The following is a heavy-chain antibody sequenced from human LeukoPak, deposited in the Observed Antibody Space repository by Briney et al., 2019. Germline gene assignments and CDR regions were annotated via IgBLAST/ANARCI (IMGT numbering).Heavy chain of an antibody. D-gene: IGHD1-7*01. CDR3: ARRYNWNYELYYFDY. CDR1: GGSISSGSYY. J-gene: IGHJ4*02. V-gene: IGHV4-61*02. Sequence: SETLSLTCTVSGGSISSGSYYWSWIRQPAGKGLEWIGRIYTSGSTNYNPSLKSRVTISVDTSKNQFSLKLSSVTAADTAVYYCARRYNWNYELYYFDYWGQGTLVTVSS. CDR2: IYTSGST.